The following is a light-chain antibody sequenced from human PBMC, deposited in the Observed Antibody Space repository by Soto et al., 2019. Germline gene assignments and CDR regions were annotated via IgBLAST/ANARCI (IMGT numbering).Light chain of an antibody. V-gene: IGKV1-17*01. CDR2: AAS. J-gene: IGKJ1*01. Sequence: DLQMTQSPASMSAFVGDRVPISCRASQDISRDLGGYQQKPGRAPKRLMLAASRLQSGVPSRFSGRGSGTEFTLTISSLQPEDVATFYCLQHNTNPRAFGQGTKVEMK. CDR1: QDISRD. CDR3: LQHNTNPRA.